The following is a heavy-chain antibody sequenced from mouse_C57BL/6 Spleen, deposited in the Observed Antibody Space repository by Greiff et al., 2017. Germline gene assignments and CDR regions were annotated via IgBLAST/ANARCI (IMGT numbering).Heavy chain of an antibody. CDR1: GYTFTSYW. J-gene: IGHJ3*01. Sequence: QVQLQQSGAELVKPGASVKLSCKASGYTFTSYWMHWVKQRPGQGLEWIGMIHPNSGSTNYNEKFKSKATLTVDKSSSTAYMQLSSLTSEDSAVYYCAPYYDYDVFAYWGQGTLVTVSA. CDR3: APYYDYDVFAY. CDR2: IHPNSGST. D-gene: IGHD2-4*01. V-gene: IGHV1-64*01.